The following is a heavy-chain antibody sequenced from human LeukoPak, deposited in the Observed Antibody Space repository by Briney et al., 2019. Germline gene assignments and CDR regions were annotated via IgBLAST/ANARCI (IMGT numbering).Heavy chain of an antibody. CDR2: NSSSSSYI. J-gene: IGHJ5*02. V-gene: IGHV3-21*01. CDR1: GFTFSSYS. Sequence: GGSLRLSCAASGFTFSSYSMNWVRQAPGKGLEWVSSNSSSSSYIYYADSVKGRFTISRDNAKNSLYLQMNSLRAEDTAVYYCARELRFLEWLLFDPWGQGTLVTVSS. D-gene: IGHD3-3*01. CDR3: ARELRFLEWLLFDP.